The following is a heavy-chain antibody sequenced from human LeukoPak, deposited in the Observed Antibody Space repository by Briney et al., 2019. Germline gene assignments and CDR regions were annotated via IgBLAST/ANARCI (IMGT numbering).Heavy chain of an antibody. V-gene: IGHV1-8*01. D-gene: IGHD4-17*01. CDR1: GYTFTSFD. CDR2: MNPNSGNT. CDR3: ARGNKDYGDYARGLSDY. J-gene: IGHJ4*02. Sequence: ASVTVSCKASGYTFTSFDINWVRQAPGQGLEWMGWMNPNSGNTDYAQKFQGRVTMTRNTSITTAYMQLSSLRSADTAVYYCARGNKDYGDYARGLSDYWGQGTLVTVSS.